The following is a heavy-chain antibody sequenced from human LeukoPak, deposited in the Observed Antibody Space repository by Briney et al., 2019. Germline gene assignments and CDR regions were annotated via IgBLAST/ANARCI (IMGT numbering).Heavy chain of an antibody. Sequence: ASVKVSCKTSGYSFTGYYIHWVRQAPGQGLEWMGRINPNSGGTNYAQKFQGGVTMTRDTSISTAYMELSRLRSDDTAVYYCARVQCSSTSCYTRVFDYWGQGTLVTVSS. CDR2: INPNSGGT. D-gene: IGHD2-2*02. V-gene: IGHV1-2*06. J-gene: IGHJ4*02. CDR3: ARVQCSSTSCYTRVFDY. CDR1: GYSFTGYY.